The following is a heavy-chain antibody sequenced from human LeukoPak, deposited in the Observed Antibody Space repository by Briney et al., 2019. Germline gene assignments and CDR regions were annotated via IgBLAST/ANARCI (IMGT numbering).Heavy chain of an antibody. Sequence: GGSLRLSCTASGFTFNNYDMNWIRQAPGKGLEWVSAISGSGGRTYYADSVKGRFTISRDNSKNTLYLQMNSLRAEDTAVYYCARDILNCSGGSCYSRLDYWGQGTLVTVSS. D-gene: IGHD2-15*01. J-gene: IGHJ4*02. CDR1: GFTFNNYD. CDR3: ARDILNCSGGSCYSRLDY. CDR2: ISGSGGRT. V-gene: IGHV3-23*01.